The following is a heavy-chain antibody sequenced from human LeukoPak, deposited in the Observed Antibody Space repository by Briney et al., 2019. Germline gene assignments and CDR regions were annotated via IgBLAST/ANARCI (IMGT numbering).Heavy chain of an antibody. CDR1: GGSISGSSYY. CDR2: IYYTGST. D-gene: IGHD6-13*01. J-gene: IGHJ6*02. CDR3: ARWIAAAGRRYYYYGMDV. V-gene: IGHV4-39*07. Sequence: SETLSLTCTVSGGSISGSSYYWGWIRQPPGKGLEWIAIIYYTGSTYYNPSLKSRVTMSVDTSKNQFSLKLSSVTAADTAVYYCARWIAAAGRRYYYYGMDVWGQGTTVTVSS.